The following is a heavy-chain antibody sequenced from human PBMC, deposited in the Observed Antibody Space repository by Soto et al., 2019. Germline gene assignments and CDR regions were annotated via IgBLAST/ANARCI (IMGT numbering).Heavy chain of an antibody. V-gene: IGHV3-11*06. Sequence: GGSLRLSWAASGFTFSDYYMSWIRQAPGKGLEWVSYISSSRSYTKYADSVKGRFTISRDNAKNSLYLQMNSLIAEDTAVYYCARTPGWYGGKPTDNWFDPWGQGTLVTVSS. J-gene: IGHJ5*02. CDR3: ARTPGWYGGKPTDNWFDP. D-gene: IGHD4-17*01. CDR1: GFTFSDYY. CDR2: ISSSRSYT.